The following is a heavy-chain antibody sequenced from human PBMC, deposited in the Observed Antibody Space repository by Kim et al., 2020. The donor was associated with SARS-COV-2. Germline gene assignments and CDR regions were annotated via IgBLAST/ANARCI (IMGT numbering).Heavy chain of an antibody. V-gene: IGHV3-53*01. D-gene: IGHD2-8*01. Sequence: DSVKGRFTISRDNSKNTLYLQMNSLRAEDTAVYYCAREGRMVYAMGAFDIWGQGTMVTVSS. CDR3: AREGRMVYAMGAFDI. J-gene: IGHJ3*02.